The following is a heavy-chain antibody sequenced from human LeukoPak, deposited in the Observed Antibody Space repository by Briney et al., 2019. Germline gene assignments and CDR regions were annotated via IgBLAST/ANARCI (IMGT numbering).Heavy chain of an antibody. Sequence: GGTLSLSCAASGFTFSSYSMNWVRQAPGKGLEGVSYISSSSSYKYYADSVKGRFTIYRDNAQNSLYLPMNSMRAEDTAVYYCASENDYYGSSGYYSGYWGQRTLVTVSS. V-gene: IGHV3-21*01. J-gene: IGHJ4*02. CDR1: GFTFSSYS. CDR3: ASENDYYGSSGYYSGY. D-gene: IGHD3-22*01. CDR2: ISSSSSYK.